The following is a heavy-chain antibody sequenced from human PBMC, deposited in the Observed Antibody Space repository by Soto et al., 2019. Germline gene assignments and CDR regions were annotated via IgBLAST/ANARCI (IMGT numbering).Heavy chain of an antibody. J-gene: IGHJ6*02. CDR2: INWHGYSI. D-gene: IGHD3-3*01. CDR3: ARSWSGSTSGRVDV. CDR1: GFNFDDPV. V-gene: IGHV3-9*01. Sequence: SLRLSCAASGFNFDDPVMNWVRQVAGKGLEWVGHINWHGYSIGYGGSVRGRVTISRDNAQNTRYLQMNSLRPEDTAVYYCARSWSGSTSGRVDVWGQGTTVTVSS.